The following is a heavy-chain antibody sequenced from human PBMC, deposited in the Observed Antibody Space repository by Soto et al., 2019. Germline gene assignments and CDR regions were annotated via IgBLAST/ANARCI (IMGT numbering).Heavy chain of an antibody. J-gene: IGHJ6*02. Sequence: ASVKVSCQASGGTFSSYATIWVRQAPGQGLEWMGGIIPIFGTANYAQKFQGRVTITADESTSTAYMELSSLRSEDTAVYYCARDIVVVPAAMVWDYYYYGMDVWGQGTTVTVSS. CDR3: ARDIVVVPAAMVWDYYYYGMDV. CDR1: GGTFSSYA. D-gene: IGHD2-2*01. V-gene: IGHV1-69*13. CDR2: IIPIFGTA.